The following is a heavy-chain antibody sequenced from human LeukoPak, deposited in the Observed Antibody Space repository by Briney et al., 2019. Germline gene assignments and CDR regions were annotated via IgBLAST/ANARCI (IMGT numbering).Heavy chain of an antibody. CDR2: INPRSGGT. V-gene: IGHV1-2*02. J-gene: IGHJ5*02. Sequence: GASVKVSCKATGYPFTDYYIHWVRQAPGQRLEWMGWINPRSGGTNFTQKFQGRVTMTRDTSLNTAYMDLSGLTSADTAVYYCAREGNSFETRGLRVTFWFDPWGQGTLVTVSS. CDR3: AREGNSFETRGLRVTFWFDP. D-gene: IGHD2-21*02. CDR1: GYPFTDYY.